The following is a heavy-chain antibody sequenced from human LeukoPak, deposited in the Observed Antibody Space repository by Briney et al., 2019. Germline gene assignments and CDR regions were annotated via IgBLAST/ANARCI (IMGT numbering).Heavy chain of an antibody. CDR1: GFTFSNYY. CDR2: IKQDGSEK. CDR3: ARNGGLNWFDP. V-gene: IGHV3-7*01. Sequence: PGGSLRLSCAASGFTFSNYYMTWVRQAPGKGLEWVANIKQDGSEKYYEDSVKGRFTISRDNAKNSLYLQMNSLRVEDTAVYYCARNGGLNWFDPWGQGTLVTVSS. J-gene: IGHJ5*02. D-gene: IGHD2-8*01.